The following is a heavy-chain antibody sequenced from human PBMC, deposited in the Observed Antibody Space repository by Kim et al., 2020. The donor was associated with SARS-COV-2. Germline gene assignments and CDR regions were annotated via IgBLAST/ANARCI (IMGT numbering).Heavy chain of an antibody. V-gene: IGHV3-30*03. Sequence: GSLRLSCAGSGFTFGSTHMHWVRQAPGKGLEWVALISADENNKLYMDSVKGRFTFSRDNSQNTLFLQIDSLRADDTAVYYCAREGHSSGRAGSFGYWGQGALVTVSS. CDR1: GFTFGSTH. CDR2: ISADENNK. D-gene: IGHD6-19*01. CDR3: AREGHSSGRAGSFGY. J-gene: IGHJ4*02.